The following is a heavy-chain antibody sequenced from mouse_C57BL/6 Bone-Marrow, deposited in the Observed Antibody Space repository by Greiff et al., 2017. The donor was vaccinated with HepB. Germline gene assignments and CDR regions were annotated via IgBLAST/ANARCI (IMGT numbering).Heavy chain of an antibody. CDR1: GYSFTDYN. V-gene: IGHV1-39*01. J-gene: IGHJ3*01. CDR3: AREGYYGNYGAY. Sequence: QLQESGPELVKPGASVKISCKASGYSFTDYNMNWVKQSNGKSLEWLGVINPNDGTTSYNQKFKGKATLTVDQSTSTAYMQLNSLTSEDSAVYYCAREGYYGNYGAYWGEGTLVTVSA. CDR2: INPNDGTT. D-gene: IGHD2-1*01.